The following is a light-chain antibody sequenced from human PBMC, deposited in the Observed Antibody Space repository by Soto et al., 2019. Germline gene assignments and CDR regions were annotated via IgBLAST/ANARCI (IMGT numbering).Light chain of an antibody. CDR3: QQSYSTPWT. CDR2: AAS. Sequence: DIQMTQSPSSLSASVGDRITITCRASQSISNHLNWYQQTQGKAPKLLIYAASSLQSGVPSRFSGSGSGTDFTLTISSFQPEDFATYYCQQSYSTPWTFGQGTKVDI. J-gene: IGKJ1*01. V-gene: IGKV1-39*01. CDR1: QSISNH.